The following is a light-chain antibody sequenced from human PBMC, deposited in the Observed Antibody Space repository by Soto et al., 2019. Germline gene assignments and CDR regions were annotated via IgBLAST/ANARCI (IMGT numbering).Light chain of an antibody. CDR2: QVT. CDR1: SSDVGAYDY. Sequence: QSVLTQPPSASGSPGQSVTISCTGTSSDVGAYDYVSWFQQHPGKAPKLIIYQVTKRPSGVSNRFFGSKSGNTASLTISGLQAEDEADYHCCSYAGSSSYVFGTGTKVTVL. V-gene: IGLV2-8*01. J-gene: IGLJ1*01. CDR3: CSYAGSSSYV.